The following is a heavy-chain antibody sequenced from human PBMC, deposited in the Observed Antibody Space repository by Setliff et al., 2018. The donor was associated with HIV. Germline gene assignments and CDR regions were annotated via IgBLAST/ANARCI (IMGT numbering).Heavy chain of an antibody. Sequence: GGSLRLSCEASGFPFSAYAFSWVRQAPGKGLEWVSTSGNGGIIVYTDSVKGRFTISRDNSKNTLSRQMNSLRAEDTAVYYCAKTREINNFWSGIDYWGQGALVTVSS. J-gene: IGHJ4*02. D-gene: IGHD3-3*01. CDR2: SGNGGII. CDR1: GFPFSAYA. CDR3: AKTREINNFWSGIDY. V-gene: IGHV3-23*01.